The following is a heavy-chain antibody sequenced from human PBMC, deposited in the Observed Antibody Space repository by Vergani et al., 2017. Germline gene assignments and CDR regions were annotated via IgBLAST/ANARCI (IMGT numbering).Heavy chain of an antibody. Sequence: EVQLVESGGGLVQPGGSLRLSCAASGFKFGVYSMTWVRQAPGKGLGWVSSVSGSSATPYYADSVKGRFIISRDNSKNTLHLQMNSLRADDTAVYYCTKGSRGYTGYFFDYWGQGTLATVSS. CDR1: GFKFGVYS. D-gene: IGHD5-12*01. V-gene: IGHV3-23*04. J-gene: IGHJ4*02. CDR3: TKGSRGYTGYFFDY. CDR2: VSGSSATP.